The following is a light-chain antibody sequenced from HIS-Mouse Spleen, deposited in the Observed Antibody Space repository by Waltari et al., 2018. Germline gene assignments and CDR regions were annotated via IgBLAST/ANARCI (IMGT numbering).Light chain of an antibody. Sequence: QSALTQPASVSGSPGQSITISCTGTSSDFGSYNLVSWYQQHPGKAPTLMIYEGGKRPSGVSNRFSGSKSGNTASLTISGLQAEDEADYYCCSYAGSSTLVFGGGTKLTVL. V-gene: IGLV2-23*01. CDR1: SSDFGSYNL. CDR3: CSYAGSSTLV. J-gene: IGLJ2*01. CDR2: EGG.